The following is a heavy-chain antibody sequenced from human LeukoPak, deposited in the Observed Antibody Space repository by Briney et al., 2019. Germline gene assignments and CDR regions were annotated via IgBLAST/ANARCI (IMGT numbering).Heavy chain of an antibody. D-gene: IGHD5-24*01. CDR1: GFTFSDSY. J-gene: IGHJ4*02. Sequence: GGSLRLSCAASGFTFSDSYMSWIRQAPGKGLECVSYIGTTINYADSVKGRFTISRDNAKNSLYLQMNSLRAEDTAVYYCARDPRRGDGYNYDYWGQGTLVTVSS. CDR2: IGTTI. CDR3: ARDPRRGDGYNYDY. V-gene: IGHV3-11*01.